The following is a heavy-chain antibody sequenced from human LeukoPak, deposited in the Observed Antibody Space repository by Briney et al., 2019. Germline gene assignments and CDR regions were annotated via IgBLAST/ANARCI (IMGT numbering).Heavy chain of an antibody. D-gene: IGHD6-19*01. V-gene: IGHV4-59*08. CDR1: GGSMSPYH. CDR3: ARAVSGRFDY. CDR2: IYYSGST. Sequence: SETLSLTCTVSGGSMSPYHWGWIRQPPGKGLEWTGYIYYSGSTNYNPSLNSRVTISVDTSKNQFSLRLSAVTAADTAIYYCARAVSGRFDYWGQGTLVTVSS. J-gene: IGHJ4*02.